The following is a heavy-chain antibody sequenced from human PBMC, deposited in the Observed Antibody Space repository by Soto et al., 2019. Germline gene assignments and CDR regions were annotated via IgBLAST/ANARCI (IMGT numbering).Heavy chain of an antibody. CDR1: GEMSTNVW. CDR3: ARLTGSFDI. V-gene: IGHV5-51*01. Sequence: EEDLKIACNGSGEMSTNVWNGWVRQMPGKGLDWIGIIYPGDSDISYSPSFQGQVTISADKSINTAYLQWSCLKASDTAMYYCARLTGSFDISGKGTMVTVSS. J-gene: IGHJ3*02. CDR2: IYPGDSDI.